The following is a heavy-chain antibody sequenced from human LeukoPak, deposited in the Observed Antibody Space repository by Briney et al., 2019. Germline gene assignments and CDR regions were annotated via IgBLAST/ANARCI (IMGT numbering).Heavy chain of an antibody. CDR1: GGSISSYY. V-gene: IGHV4-34*01. Sequence: SETLSLTCTVSGGSISSYYWSWIRQPPGKGLEWIGEINHSGSTNYNPSLKSRVTISVDTSKNQFSLKLSSVTAADTAVYYCARICPGRYYYYYGMDVWGQGTTVTVSS. D-gene: IGHD3-10*01. J-gene: IGHJ6*02. CDR2: INHSGST. CDR3: ARICPGRYYYYYGMDV.